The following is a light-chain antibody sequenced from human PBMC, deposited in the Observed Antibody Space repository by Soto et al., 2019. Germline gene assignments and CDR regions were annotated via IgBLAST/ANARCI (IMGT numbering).Light chain of an antibody. CDR3: QQYNNWPPIT. V-gene: IGKV3-15*01. J-gene: IGKJ5*01. CDR1: QSISRN. Sequence: EFVLTQSPGTLSLSPGERATLSCRDSQSISRNLAWYQQKPGQAPRLLIYAASTRATGLPARFSGSGSGTEFTLTISSLQSEDFAVYYCQQYNNWPPITFGQGTRLEIK. CDR2: AAS.